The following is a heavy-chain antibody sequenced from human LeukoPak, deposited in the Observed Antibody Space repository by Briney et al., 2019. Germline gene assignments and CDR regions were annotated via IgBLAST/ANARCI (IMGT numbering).Heavy chain of an antibody. CDR1: GFTFSSYA. CDR2: ISSSGDST. Sequence: GGSLRLSCAASGFTFSSYAMSWVRQAPGRGLEWVSVISSSGDSTYYADSVEGRFTISRDNSKNTLYLQMNSLRAEDTAVYYCAKGWDYDILTGYAYWGQGTLVTVSS. J-gene: IGHJ4*02. CDR3: AKGWDYDILTGYAY. D-gene: IGHD3-9*01. V-gene: IGHV3-23*01.